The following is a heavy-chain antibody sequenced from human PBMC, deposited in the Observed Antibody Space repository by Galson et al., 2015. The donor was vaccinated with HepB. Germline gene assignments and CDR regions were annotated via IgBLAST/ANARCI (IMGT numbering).Heavy chain of an antibody. CDR3: ARVGEAVVTPWIGWFDP. D-gene: IGHD4-23*01. J-gene: IGHJ5*02. CDR2: ISAYNGNT. CDR1: GYTFTSYG. Sequence: SVKVSCKASGYTFTSYGISWVRQAPGQGLEWMGWISAYNGNTNYAQKLQGRVTMTTDTSTSTAYMELRSLRSDDTAVYYCARVGEAVVTPWIGWFDPWGQGTLVTVSS. V-gene: IGHV1-18*01.